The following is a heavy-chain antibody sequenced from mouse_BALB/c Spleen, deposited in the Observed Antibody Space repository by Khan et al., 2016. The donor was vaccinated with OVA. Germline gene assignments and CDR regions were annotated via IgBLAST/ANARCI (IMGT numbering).Heavy chain of an antibody. CDR1: GYTFTNNT. J-gene: IGHJ4*01. CDR3: TRRKTDYAMDY. CDR2: INPRSSYT. V-gene: IGHV1-4*01. Sequence: QVQLQESGAELAKPGASVKMSCKASGYTFTNNTMHWVKQRPGQGLEWIGYINPRSSYTNYNQKFKDKATLTADKSSSTAYMQLSSLTSEDSAVYYCTRRKTDYAMDYRGQGTSGNGFS.